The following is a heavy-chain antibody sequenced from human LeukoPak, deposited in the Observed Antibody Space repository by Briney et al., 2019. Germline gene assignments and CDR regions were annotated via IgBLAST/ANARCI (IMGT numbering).Heavy chain of an antibody. Sequence: ASVKVSCKASGYIFTSYYMHWVRQAPGQGLEWMGIINPSGGSTSYAQKFQGRVTMTRDTSTSTVYMELSSLRSEDTAVYYCARGPITDYDILTGYYNFDYWGQGTLVTVSS. CDR1: GYIFTSYY. CDR3: ARGPITDYDILTGYYNFDY. CDR2: INPSGGST. J-gene: IGHJ4*02. V-gene: IGHV1-46*01. D-gene: IGHD3-9*01.